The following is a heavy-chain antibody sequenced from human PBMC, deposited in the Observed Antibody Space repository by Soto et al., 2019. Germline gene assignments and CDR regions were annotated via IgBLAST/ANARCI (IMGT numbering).Heavy chain of an antibody. Sequence: GGSLRLSCAASGFTFSSYDMHWVRQATGKGLEWVSAIGTAGDTYYPGSVKGRFTISRENAKNSLYLQMNSLRAGDTAVYYCARGAIFGGADVWGQGTTVTVSS. J-gene: IGHJ6*02. CDR1: GFTFSSYD. D-gene: IGHD3-3*01. V-gene: IGHV3-13*01. CDR3: ARGAIFGGADV. CDR2: IGTAGDT.